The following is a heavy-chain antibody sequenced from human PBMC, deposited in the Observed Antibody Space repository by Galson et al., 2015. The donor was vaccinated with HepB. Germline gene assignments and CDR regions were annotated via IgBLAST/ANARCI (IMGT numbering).Heavy chain of an antibody. D-gene: IGHD2-2*01. J-gene: IGHJ5*02. CDR3: ARGYTDIGWGVVVPAAMVELGKIPNWFDP. V-gene: IGHV4-31*03. Sequence: TLSLTCTVSGDSISSGGYYWSWIRQHPGKGLEWIGYIYYSGSTYYNPSLKSRVTISVDTSKNQFSLKLSSVTAADTAVYYCARGYTDIGWGVVVPAAMVELGKIPNWFDPWGQGTLVTVSS. CDR2: IYYSGST. CDR1: GDSISSGGYY.